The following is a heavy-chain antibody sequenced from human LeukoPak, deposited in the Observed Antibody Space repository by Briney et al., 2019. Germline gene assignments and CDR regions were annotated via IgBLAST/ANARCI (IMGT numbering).Heavy chain of an antibody. D-gene: IGHD1-14*01. Sequence: SETLSLTCAVYGGSFSDYYWNWIRQPPGKGLEWIGEINQSGSTNYNPSLKSRVTLSVDTSNNQFSLKLSSVTAADTAVYYCARSGPRYPVDYWGQGTLVTVSS. J-gene: IGHJ4*02. CDR2: INQSGST. CDR1: GGSFSDYY. V-gene: IGHV4-34*01. CDR3: ARSGPRYPVDY.